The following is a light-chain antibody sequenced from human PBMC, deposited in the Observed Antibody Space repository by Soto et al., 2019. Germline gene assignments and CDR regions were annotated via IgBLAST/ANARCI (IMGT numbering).Light chain of an antibody. CDR2: GAS. CDR1: QSVSSNY. CDR3: QQYGSSPPVT. Sequence: EIVLTQSPATLSFSPGERATLSCRASQSVSSNYLAWYQQKPGQAPRLLIYGASSRATGIPDRFSGSGSGTDFTLTISRLEPEDFAVYYCQQYGSSPPVTFGQGTRLEIK. V-gene: IGKV3-20*01. J-gene: IGKJ5*01.